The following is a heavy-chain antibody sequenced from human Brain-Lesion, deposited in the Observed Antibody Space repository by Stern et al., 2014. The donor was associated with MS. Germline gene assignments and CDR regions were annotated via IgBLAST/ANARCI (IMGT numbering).Heavy chain of an antibody. V-gene: IGHV2-26*01. CDR3: ARMREYCSGGICFAGYYDS. Sequence: QVTLKESGPGLVKPTETLTLTCSVSGFSLSNAAMGVSWIRQPPGKALECLAHIFSTGETAYSSSLKSRLTISKDTSRSQVVLTMTNMDPVDTAPYYCARMREYCSGGICFAGYYDSWGQGTLVTVSS. CDR1: GFSLSNAAMG. D-gene: IGHD2-15*01. J-gene: IGHJ4*02. CDR2: IFSTGET.